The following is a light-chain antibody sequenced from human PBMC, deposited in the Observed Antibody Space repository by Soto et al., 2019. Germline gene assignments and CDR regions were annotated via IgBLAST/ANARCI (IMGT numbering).Light chain of an antibody. J-gene: IGKJ1*01. CDR1: QSISSY. V-gene: IGKV1-39*01. Sequence: DIQITQSPSSLPASVGDRVTITCRASQSISSYLNWYQQKPGKAPKLLIYAASSLQSGVPSRFSGSGSGTDFTLTISRLRPEDFATHYCKQSYSTPRTCGQGTKG. CDR3: KQSYSTPRT. CDR2: AAS.